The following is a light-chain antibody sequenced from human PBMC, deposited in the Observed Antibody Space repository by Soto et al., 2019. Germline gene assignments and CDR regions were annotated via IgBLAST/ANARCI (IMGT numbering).Light chain of an antibody. CDR3: QQYKNWLALT. CDR1: QSVSSN. V-gene: IGKV3-15*01. J-gene: IGKJ4*01. CDR2: GAS. Sequence: EIVMTQYPATLSVSPGERATLSCRASQSVSSNLAWYQQKFGQAPRLLIYGASTRATGIPARFSGSGSGTDFTLNIISLQSEDSAVYYCQQYKNWLALTFGGGTKVDIK.